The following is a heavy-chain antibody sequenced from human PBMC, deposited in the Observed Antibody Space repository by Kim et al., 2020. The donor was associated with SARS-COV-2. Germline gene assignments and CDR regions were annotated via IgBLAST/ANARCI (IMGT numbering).Heavy chain of an antibody. D-gene: IGHD3-3*01. CDR1: GYTFTGYY. CDR3: ARDQPPVLDFWSGYRD. Sequence: ASVKVSCKASGYTFTGYYMHWVRQAPGQGLEWMGWINPNSGGTNYAQKFQGRVTMTRDTSISTAYMELSRLRSDDTAVYYCARDQPPVLDFWSGYRDWGQGTLVTVSS. V-gene: IGHV1-2*02. J-gene: IGHJ4*02. CDR2: INPNSGGT.